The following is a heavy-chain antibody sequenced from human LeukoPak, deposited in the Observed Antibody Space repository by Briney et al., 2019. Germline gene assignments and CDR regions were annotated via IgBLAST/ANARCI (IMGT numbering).Heavy chain of an antibody. CDR2: VSGRGDST. J-gene: IGHJ4*02. CDR1: GFTFSSFA. CDR3: SKDQVWNYAQAFDY. Sequence: GGSLRLSCAASGFTFSSFAMSWVRQAPGKGLEWVSAVSGRGDSTYYADSVKGRFTISRGNSKNTLYLQMNSLGAEDTAVYYCSKDQVWNYAQAFDYWGQGTLVTVSS. V-gene: IGHV3-23*01. D-gene: IGHD1-7*01.